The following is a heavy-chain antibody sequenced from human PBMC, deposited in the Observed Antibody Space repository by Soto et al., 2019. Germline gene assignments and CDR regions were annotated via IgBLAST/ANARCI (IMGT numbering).Heavy chain of an antibody. J-gene: IGHJ5*02. CDR2: TYYRSKWYN. V-gene: IGHV6-1*01. CDR3: ARDSSGWFDPPETNWFDP. D-gene: IGHD6-19*01. Sequence: SQTLSLTCAISGDSVSSNSAAWNWIRQSPSRGLEWLGRTYYRSKWYNDYAVSVKSRITINPDTSKNQFSLQLNSVTPEDTAVYYCARDSSGWFDPPETNWFDPWGQGTLVTVSS. CDR1: GDSVSSNSAA.